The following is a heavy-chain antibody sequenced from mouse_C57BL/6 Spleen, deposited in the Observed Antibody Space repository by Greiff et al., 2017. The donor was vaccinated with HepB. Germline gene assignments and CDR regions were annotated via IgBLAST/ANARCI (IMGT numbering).Heavy chain of an antibody. Sequence: VQLKESGGGLVQPGGSMKLSCVASGFTFSNYWMNWVRQSPEKGLEWVAQIRLKSDNYATHYAESVKGRFTISSDDSKSSVYLQMNNLRAEDTGIYYCTSYYGSSYGYFDVWGTGTTVTVSS. V-gene: IGHV6-3*01. J-gene: IGHJ1*03. CDR1: GFTFSNYW. D-gene: IGHD1-1*01. CDR2: IRLKSDNYAT. CDR3: TSYYGSSYGYFDV.